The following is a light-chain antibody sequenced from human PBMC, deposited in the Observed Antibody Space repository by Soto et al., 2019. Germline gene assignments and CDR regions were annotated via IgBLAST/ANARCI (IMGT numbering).Light chain of an antibody. V-gene: IGKV2-24*01. CDR3: IQATQFPPFT. Sequence: IVMTQTPLSLPVTLGQPASISCRSSQSLISTDGNTYLSWLHQRPGQPPRLLIYKVSNRFSGVPDRFSGSGAGTDFSLQISRVEADDVGIYYCIQATQFPPFTFGQGTRLEIQ. J-gene: IGKJ2*01. CDR2: KVS. CDR1: QSLISTDGNTY.